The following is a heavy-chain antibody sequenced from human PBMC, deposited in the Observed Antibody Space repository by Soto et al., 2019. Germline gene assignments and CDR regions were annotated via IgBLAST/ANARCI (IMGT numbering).Heavy chain of an antibody. D-gene: IGHD6-13*01. CDR2: IIPILGIA. V-gene: IGHV1-69*02. Sequence: QVQLVQSGAEVKKPGSSVKVSCKASGGTFSSYTISWVRQAPGQGLEWMGRIIPILGIANYAQKFQGRVTITAAKSTSTAYMELSSLRSEDTAVYYCARLAAAGSSGLDYWGQGTLVTVSS. CDR3: ARLAAAGSSGLDY. J-gene: IGHJ4*02. CDR1: GGTFSSYT.